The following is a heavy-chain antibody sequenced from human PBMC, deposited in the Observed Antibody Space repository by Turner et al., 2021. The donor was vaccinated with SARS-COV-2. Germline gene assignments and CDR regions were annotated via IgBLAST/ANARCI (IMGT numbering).Heavy chain of an antibody. CDR1: GFTFGNYS. CDR2: ISSSSSYI. V-gene: IGHV3-21*01. CDR3: ARARWHYYDSSGYYPDAFDI. D-gene: IGHD3-22*01. J-gene: IGHJ3*02. Sequence: EVQLVESGGGLVKPGGSLRLSCAASGFTFGNYSMNWVRQAPGKGLEWVSSISSSSSYIYYADSVKGRFTISRDNAKNSLYLQMNSLRAEDTAVYYCARARWHYYDSSGYYPDAFDIWGQGTMVTVSS.